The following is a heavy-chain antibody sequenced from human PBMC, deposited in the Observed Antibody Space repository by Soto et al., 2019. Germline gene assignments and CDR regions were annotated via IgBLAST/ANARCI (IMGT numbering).Heavy chain of an antibody. V-gene: IGHV3-66*01. CDR3: ARDIFGGSYDFWH. D-gene: IGHD3-3*01. Sequence: EVRLVESGGGLVQPGGSLRLCCAASGFIVSGIFMTWVRQVPGKGPEWVSTLSSDDKTYYADSVRGRFTISRDSSKNTLFLQMNTLRAEDTAVYHCARDIFGGSYDFWHGGQGTLVTVSS. CDR2: LSSDDKT. J-gene: IGHJ4*02. CDR1: GFIVSGIF.